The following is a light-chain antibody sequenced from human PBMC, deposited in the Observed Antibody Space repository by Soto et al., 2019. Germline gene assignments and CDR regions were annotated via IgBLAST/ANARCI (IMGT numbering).Light chain of an antibody. V-gene: IGKV3-20*01. CDR2: GAS. CDR3: QQYGSSPPWT. Sequence: EIVLTQSPGTLSLSPGERATLSCRASQSVSSSYLAWYQQKPGQAPRLLSYGASSRATGIPDRFSGSGSGTDFPLTISRLEPEDLAVYYCQQYGSSPPWTFGQGTKVEIK. J-gene: IGKJ1*01. CDR1: QSVSSSY.